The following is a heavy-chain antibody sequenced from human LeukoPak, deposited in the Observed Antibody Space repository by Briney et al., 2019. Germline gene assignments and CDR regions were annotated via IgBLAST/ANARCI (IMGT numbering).Heavy chain of an antibody. V-gene: IGHV5-51*01. CDR3: ARQAYGGNWGDAFDI. D-gene: IGHD2-21*01. CDR1: GYTFTSYW. Sequence: GESLKISCKGSGYTFTSYWIGWVRQMPGEGLEWMGIIYPGDSDTRYSPSFQGQVTISADKSISTTFLQWSSLKASDTAIYFCARQAYGGNWGDAFDIWGQGTMVTVSS. J-gene: IGHJ3*02. CDR2: IYPGDSDT.